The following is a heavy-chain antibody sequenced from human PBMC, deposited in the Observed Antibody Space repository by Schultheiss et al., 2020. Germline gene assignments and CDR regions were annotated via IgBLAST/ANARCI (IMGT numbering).Heavy chain of an antibody. CDR3: VKLSGSYYPFDY. Sequence: GGSLRLSCAASGFTFSSYGMHWVRQAPGKGLEWVAVMWYDADPKYYADSVKGRFTISRDNSKNTLYLQMNSLRAEDTAVYYCVKLSGSYYPFDYWGQGTLVTVSS. D-gene: IGHD3-10*01. J-gene: IGHJ4*02. CDR1: GFTFSSYG. CDR2: MWYDADPK. V-gene: IGHV3-30*02.